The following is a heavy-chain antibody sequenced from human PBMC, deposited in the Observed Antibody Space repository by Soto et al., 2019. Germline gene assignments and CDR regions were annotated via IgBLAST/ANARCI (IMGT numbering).Heavy chain of an antibody. J-gene: IGHJ4*02. D-gene: IGHD2-15*01. Sequence: ESGGGLVQPGGSLRLSCAASGFIFSTYWMSWVRQAPGKGLEWVANINQDGSEKYYVDSVKGRFTISRDNAKNSLYLQMNSLRAEDTAVYYCARDRRDDVVAATNFDFWGQGTLVTVSS. CDR1: GFIFSTYW. V-gene: IGHV3-7*01. CDR2: INQDGSEK. CDR3: ARDRRDDVVAATNFDF.